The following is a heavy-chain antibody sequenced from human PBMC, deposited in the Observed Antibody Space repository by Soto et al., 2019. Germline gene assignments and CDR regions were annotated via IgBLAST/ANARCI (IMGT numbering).Heavy chain of an antibody. CDR3: AREIVPHDYGDYRGDY. J-gene: IGHJ4*02. V-gene: IGHV1-69*04. D-gene: IGHD4-17*01. CDR1: GGTFSSYT. CDR2: IIPILGIA. Sequence: GASVKVSCKASGGTFSSYTISWVRQAPGQGLEWMGRIIPILGIANYAQKFQGRVTITADKSTSTAYMELSSLRSEDTAVYYCAREIVPHDYGDYRGDYWGQGTLVTVSS.